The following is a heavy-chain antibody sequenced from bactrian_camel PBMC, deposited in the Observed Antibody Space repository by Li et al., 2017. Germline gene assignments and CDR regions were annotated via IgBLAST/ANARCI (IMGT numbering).Heavy chain of an antibody. CDR3: VILVAASY. Sequence: VQLVESGGGSAQAGGSLSLSCVASRSRNRTYAMGWFRQAPAKERERVAQIDRYGSADYTDSVKGRFTISRDNAKRTVYLQMRSLRTEDTALYYCVILVAASYWGPGTQVTVS. CDR2: IDRYGSA. V-gene: IGHV3S55*01. CDR1: RSRNRTYA. J-gene: IGHJ4*01. D-gene: IGHD1*01.